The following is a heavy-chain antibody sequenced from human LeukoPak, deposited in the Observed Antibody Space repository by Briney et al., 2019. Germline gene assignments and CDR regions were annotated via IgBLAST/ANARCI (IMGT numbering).Heavy chain of an antibody. CDR1: GFTFSSYS. Sequence: PGGSLRLSCAASGFTFSSYSMNWVRQAPGKGLEWVSSISSSSSYIYYADSVKGRFTISRDNAKNSLYLQMNSLRAEDTAVYYCARDGSDIVVLPASIEGNWIDPWGQGTLVTVSS. D-gene: IGHD2-2*02. J-gene: IGHJ5*02. CDR2: ISSSSSYI. CDR3: ARDGSDIVVLPASIEGNWIDP. V-gene: IGHV3-21*01.